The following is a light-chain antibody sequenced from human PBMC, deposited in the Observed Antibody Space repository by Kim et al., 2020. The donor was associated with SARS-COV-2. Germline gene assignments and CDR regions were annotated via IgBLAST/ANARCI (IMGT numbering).Light chain of an antibody. CDR1: QTVLYNSKNKNY. Sequence: DIVMTQSPDSLAVSLGERATLNCKSSQTVLYNSKNKNYLAWYQQKPGQAPKLLIYWASIRESGVSDRFSGSGSETDFTLTISSLQAEDVAVYYCQQYYITPPSFGQGTKLEI. V-gene: IGKV4-1*01. J-gene: IGKJ2*03. CDR3: QQYYITPPS. CDR2: WAS.